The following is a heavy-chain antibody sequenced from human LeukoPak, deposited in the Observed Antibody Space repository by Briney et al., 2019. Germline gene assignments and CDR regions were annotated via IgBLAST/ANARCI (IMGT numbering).Heavy chain of an antibody. CDR1: GGSFSNYY. CDR3: ARGTGYFDSSGYYHDYGMDV. CDR2: INHSGSI. Sequence: SETLSLTCAVYGGSFSNYYWSWIRQPPGKGLDWIGEINHSGSINYNPSLKSRFTISVDTSKNQFSLKLSSVAAADTAVYYCARGTGYFDSSGYYHDYGMDVWGQGTTVTVSS. D-gene: IGHD3-22*01. J-gene: IGHJ6*02. V-gene: IGHV4-34*01.